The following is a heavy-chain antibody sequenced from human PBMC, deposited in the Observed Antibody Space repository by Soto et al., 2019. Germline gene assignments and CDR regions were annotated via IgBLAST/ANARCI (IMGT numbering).Heavy chain of an antibody. J-gene: IGHJ5*02. CDR2: IYHSGST. CDR3: ARALEVNWFDP. D-gene: IGHD2-21*01. Sequence: SETLSLTCTVSGGSVTSDEDYWSWIRQSPGKGLEWIGYIYHSGSTYYNPSLKSRVTISVDRSKNQFSLKLSSVTAADTAVYYCARALEVNWFDPWGQGTLVTVSS. CDR1: GGSVTSDEDY. V-gene: IGHV4-30-2*06.